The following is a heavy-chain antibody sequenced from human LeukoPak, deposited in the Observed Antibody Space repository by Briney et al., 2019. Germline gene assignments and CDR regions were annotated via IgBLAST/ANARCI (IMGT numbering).Heavy chain of an antibody. D-gene: IGHD3-9*01. V-gene: IGHV3-48*02. CDR2: IRTTAEGAKYA. J-gene: IGHJ4*02. Sequence: GGSLRLSCATSGFSFTDYPMNWVRQAPGKGLEWISNIRTTAEGAKYAYYADSVKGRVTISRDDGKNTLYLHMNSLRDGDTAVYYCATGKRYAFDYWGQGILVTVSS. CDR1: GFSFTDYP. CDR3: ATGKRYAFDY.